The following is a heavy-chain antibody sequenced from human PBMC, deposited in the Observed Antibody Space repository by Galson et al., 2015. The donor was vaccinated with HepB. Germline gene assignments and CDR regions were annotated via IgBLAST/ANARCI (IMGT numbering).Heavy chain of an antibody. CDR2: VSFDGRNI. Sequence: SLRLSCAASGFRFSSYAMHWVRQAPGKGLEWVAVVSFDGRNIDYADSVRGRFTISRDNSKNTLYLQVNSLRAEDTAVYYCATSIAVAGTGRIYYYYGMDVWGQGTTVTVSS. CDR3: ATSIAVAGTGRIYYYYGMDV. D-gene: IGHD6-19*01. CDR1: GFRFSSYA. V-gene: IGHV3-30*04. J-gene: IGHJ6*02.